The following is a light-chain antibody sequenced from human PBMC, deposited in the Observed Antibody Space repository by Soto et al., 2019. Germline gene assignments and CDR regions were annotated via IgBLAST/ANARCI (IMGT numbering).Light chain of an antibody. CDR3: SSYTSSSTLYV. CDR1: SSDVGGYNY. CDR2: EVS. V-gene: IGLV2-14*01. Sequence: QSVLTQPASASGSPGQSITISCTGTSSDVGGYNYVSWYQQHPGKAPKLMIFEVSSRPSGVSYRFSGSKSGNTASLTISGLQAEDEADYYCSSYTSSSTLYVFGSGTKVTVL. J-gene: IGLJ1*01.